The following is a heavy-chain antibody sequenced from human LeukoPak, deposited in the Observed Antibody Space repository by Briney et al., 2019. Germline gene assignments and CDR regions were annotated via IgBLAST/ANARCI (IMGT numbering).Heavy chain of an antibody. V-gene: IGHV4-59*01. CDR3: ARGVAAAGTHFDY. Sequence: SETLSLTCTVSGGSISSYYCSWIRQPPGKGLEWIGYIYYDGSTNYNPSPKSRVTMSVDTPKNQFSLRLSSVTAADTAVYYCARGVAAAGTHFDYWGQGTLVTVSS. CDR2: IYYDGST. J-gene: IGHJ4*02. CDR1: GGSISSYY. D-gene: IGHD6-13*01.